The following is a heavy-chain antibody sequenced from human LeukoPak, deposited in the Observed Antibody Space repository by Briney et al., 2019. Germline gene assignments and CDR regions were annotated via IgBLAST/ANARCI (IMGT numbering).Heavy chain of an antibody. CDR3: ARDSSRIIAAAGTDY. CDR2: IYTSGST. Sequence: PSETLSLICTVSGGSISSGSYYWSWIRQPAGKGLEWIGRIYTSGSTNYNPSLKSRVTISVDTSKNQFSLKLSSVTAADTAVYYCARDSSRIIAAAGTDYWGQGTLVTVSS. D-gene: IGHD6-13*01. J-gene: IGHJ4*02. CDR1: GGSISSGSYY. V-gene: IGHV4-61*02.